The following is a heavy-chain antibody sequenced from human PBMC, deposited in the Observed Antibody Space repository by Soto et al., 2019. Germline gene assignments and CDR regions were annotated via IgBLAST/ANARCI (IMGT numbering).Heavy chain of an antibody. V-gene: IGHV1-24*01. CDR3: ATGHRRNYYDSSGYRLFDY. Sequence: GASVKVSCKVSGYTLTELSMHWVRQAPGKGLEWMGGFDPEDGETIYAQKFQGRVTMTEDTSTDTAYMELSSLRSEDTAVYYCATGHRRNYYDSSGYRLFDYWGQGTLVTVSS. CDR1: GYTLTELS. D-gene: IGHD3-22*01. J-gene: IGHJ4*02. CDR2: FDPEDGET.